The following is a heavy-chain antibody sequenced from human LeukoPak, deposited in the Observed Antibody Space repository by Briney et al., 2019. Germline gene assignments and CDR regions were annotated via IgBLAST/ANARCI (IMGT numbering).Heavy chain of an antibody. CDR1: GFTFSSSW. D-gene: IGHD6-19*01. Sequence: PGGSLRLSCATSGFTFSSSWMSWVRQAPGKGLECVANIKEDGREKYYVDSVKGRFTISRDNAKNSLYLQMSSLRAEDTAVYYCARGGRAVAGVRFYYNGMDVWGQGTTVTVSS. CDR2: IKEDGREK. J-gene: IGHJ6*02. V-gene: IGHV3-7*01. CDR3: ARGGRAVAGVRFYYNGMDV.